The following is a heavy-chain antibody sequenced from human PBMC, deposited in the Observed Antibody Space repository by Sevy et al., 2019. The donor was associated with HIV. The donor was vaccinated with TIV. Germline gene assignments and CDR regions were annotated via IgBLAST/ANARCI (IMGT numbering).Heavy chain of an antibody. Sequence: ASVKVSCKASGYTFTGYYMHWVRQAPGQGLEWMGWINPNSGGTNYAQKFRGRVTMTRDTSISTAYMELSRLRSDDTAVYYCARDMITFGGVIVFGAFDIWGQGTMVTVSS. D-gene: IGHD3-16*02. V-gene: IGHV1-2*02. CDR2: INPNSGGT. CDR3: ARDMITFGGVIVFGAFDI. CDR1: GYTFTGYY. J-gene: IGHJ3*02.